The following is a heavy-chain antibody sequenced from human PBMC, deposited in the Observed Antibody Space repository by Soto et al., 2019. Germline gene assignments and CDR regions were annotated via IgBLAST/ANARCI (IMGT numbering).Heavy chain of an antibody. CDR3: ARASEPSYYYDSSRYFWSHFDY. CDR2: IIPIFGTA. Sequence: ASVKVSCKASGGTFSSYAISWVRQAPGQGLEWMGGIIPIFGTANYAQKFQGRVTITADESTSTAYMELSSLRSEDTAVYYCARASEPSYYYDSSRYFWSHFDYWGQGTLVTVSS. CDR1: GGTFSSYA. J-gene: IGHJ4*02. V-gene: IGHV1-69*13. D-gene: IGHD3-22*01.